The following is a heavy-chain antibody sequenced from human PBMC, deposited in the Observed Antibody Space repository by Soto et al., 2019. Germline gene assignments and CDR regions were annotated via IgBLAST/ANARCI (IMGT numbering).Heavy chain of an antibody. Sequence: ASVKVSCKASGGTFSSYAISWVRQAPGQGLEWMGRIIPILGIANYAQKFQGRVTITADKSTSTAYMELSSLRSEDTAVYYCASQFPGSSGWYYFDYWGQGTLVTVSS. V-gene: IGHV1-69*04. CDR2: IIPILGIA. CDR1: GGTFSSYA. D-gene: IGHD6-19*01. J-gene: IGHJ4*02. CDR3: ASQFPGSSGWYYFDY.